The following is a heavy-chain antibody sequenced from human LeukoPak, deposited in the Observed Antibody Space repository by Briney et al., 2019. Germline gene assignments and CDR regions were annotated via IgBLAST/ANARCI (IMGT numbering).Heavy chain of an antibody. CDR2: INTDGSST. CDR3: ATPGIRDQYDFDS. J-gene: IGHJ4*02. V-gene: IGHV3-74*01. Sequence: GGSLRLSCAASGFTFSSYWKHWVRHGPGKGHVWVSRINTDGSSTSYADFVKSRFTISRDNAKNTLYLQMNSLRTDDTAVYFCATPGIRDQYDFDSWGQGTLVTVSS. D-gene: IGHD6-13*01. CDR1: GFTFSSYW.